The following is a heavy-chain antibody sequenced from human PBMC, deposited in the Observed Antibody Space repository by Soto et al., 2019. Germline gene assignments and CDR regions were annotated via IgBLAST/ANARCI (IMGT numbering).Heavy chain of an antibody. V-gene: IGHV4-30-2*01. CDR2: IYHSGST. Sequence: SETLSLTCAVSGGSISSGGYSWSWIRQPPGKGLEWIGYIYHSGSTYYNPSLKSRVTISVDRSKNQFSLKLSSVTAADTAVYYCARLYYYDSSGDGFDPWAREPWSPSPQ. CDR1: GGSISSGGYS. CDR3: ARLYYYDSSGDGFDP. J-gene: IGHJ5*02. D-gene: IGHD3-22*01.